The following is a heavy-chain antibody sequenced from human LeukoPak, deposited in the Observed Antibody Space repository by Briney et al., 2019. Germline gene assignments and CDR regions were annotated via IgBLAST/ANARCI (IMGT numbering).Heavy chain of an antibody. CDR3: ARHLTGYDSAMDV. CDR1: GYSFSNYW. V-gene: IGHV5-51*01. CDR2: IYPGDSET. J-gene: IGHJ6*02. D-gene: IGHD3-3*01. Sequence: LGESLKISCKGSGYSFSNYWIGWVRQMPGKGLECMGIIYPGDSETKYSPSFQGQVTISADKSISTAYLQWSSLKASDTAMYYCARHLTGYDSAMDVWGQGTTVTVSS.